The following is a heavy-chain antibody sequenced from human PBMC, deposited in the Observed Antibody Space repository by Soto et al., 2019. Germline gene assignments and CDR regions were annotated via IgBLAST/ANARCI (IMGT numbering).Heavy chain of an antibody. J-gene: IGHJ5*02. CDR2: INHSGST. V-gene: IGHV4-34*01. CDR3: ARYYYDSSGLGGFDP. CDR1: GGSFSGYY. D-gene: IGHD3-22*01. Sequence: PSETLSLTCAVYGGSFSGYYWSWIRQPPGKGLEWIGEINHSGSTNYNPSLKSRVTISVDTSKNQFSLKLSSVTAADTAVYYCARYYYDSSGLGGFDPWGQGTLVT.